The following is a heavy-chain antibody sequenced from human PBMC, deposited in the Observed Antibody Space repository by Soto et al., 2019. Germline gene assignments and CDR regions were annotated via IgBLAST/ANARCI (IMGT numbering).Heavy chain of an antibody. CDR1: GGSFSGYY. V-gene: IGHV4-34*01. Sequence: PSETLSLTCAVYGGSFSGYYWSWIRQPPGKGLEWIGEINHSGSTNYNPSLKSRVTISLDTSKNQFSLKLSSVTAADTAVYYCASPWGCSSTSCYRGGYYYYGMDVWGQGTTVTVSS. D-gene: IGHD2-2*01. J-gene: IGHJ6*02. CDR2: INHSGST. CDR3: ASPWGCSSTSCYRGGYYYYGMDV.